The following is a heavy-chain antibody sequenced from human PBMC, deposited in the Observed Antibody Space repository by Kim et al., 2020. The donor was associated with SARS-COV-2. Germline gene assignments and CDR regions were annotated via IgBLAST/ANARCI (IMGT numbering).Heavy chain of an antibody. V-gene: IGHV3-33*01. D-gene: IGHD1-26*01. CDR3: TRGHNWDQNAMDV. CDR1: GFTFSLYA. J-gene: IGHJ6*02. Sequence: GGSLRLSCTASGFTFSLYAMHWVRQAPGKGPEWVALIYYDGSKKYYADSVEGRFTISRDTPNNMLYLQMNSLRAEDTAVYYCTRGHNWDQNAMDVWGQGTTVTVSS. CDR2: IYYDGSKK.